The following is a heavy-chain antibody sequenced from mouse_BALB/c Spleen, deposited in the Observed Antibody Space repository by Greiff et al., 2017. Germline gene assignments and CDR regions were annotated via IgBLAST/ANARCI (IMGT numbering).Heavy chain of an antibody. D-gene: IGHD3-1*01. V-gene: IGHV1-4*01. Sequence: QVQLQQSGAELARPGASVKMSCKASGYTFTSYTMHWVKQRPGQGLEWIGYINPSSGYTNYNQKFKDKATLTADKSSSTAYMQLSSLTSEDSAVYYCTRRAKHGGYFDVWGAGTTVTVSS. CDR3: TRRAKHGGYFDV. CDR2: INPSSGYT. J-gene: IGHJ1*01. CDR1: GYTFTSYT.